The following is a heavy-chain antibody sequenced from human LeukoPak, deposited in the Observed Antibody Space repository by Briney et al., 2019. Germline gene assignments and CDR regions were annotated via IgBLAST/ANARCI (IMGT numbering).Heavy chain of an antibody. CDR1: GFTFSDYY. D-gene: IGHD3-22*01. V-gene: IGHV3-53*01. CDR3: ARGGRGSAAVVAPRSFDI. Sequence: GGSLRLSCAASGFTFSDYYMSWIRQAPGKGLEWVSVTYTGGNSYYAGSVKGRFIISRDISKNTLYLQMNSLRAEDSALYYCARGGRGSAAVVAPRSFDIWGQGTMVTVSS. J-gene: IGHJ3*02. CDR2: TYTGGNS.